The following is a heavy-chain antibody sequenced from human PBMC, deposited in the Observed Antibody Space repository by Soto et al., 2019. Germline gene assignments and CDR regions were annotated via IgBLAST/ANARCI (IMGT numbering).Heavy chain of an antibody. D-gene: IGHD7-27*01. J-gene: IGHJ6*02. Sequence: VGSLRLSCAASGFTFSSYAMSWVRQAPGKGLEWVSAISGSGGSTYYADSGKGRFTISRDNSKNTLYLQMNSLRAEDTAVYYCAKLGTSSYGMNVWGQGTTVTVAS. CDR3: AKLGTSSYGMNV. CDR1: GFTFSSYA. V-gene: IGHV3-23*01. CDR2: ISGSGGST.